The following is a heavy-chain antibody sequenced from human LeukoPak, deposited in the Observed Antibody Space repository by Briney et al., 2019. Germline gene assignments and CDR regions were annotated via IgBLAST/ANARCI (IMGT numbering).Heavy chain of an antibody. CDR3: ARAPPNYDFWSGYYTPGDEYVWGSYRRPYYFDY. V-gene: IGHV4-61*02. CDR2: IYTSGST. D-gene: IGHD3-3*01. J-gene: IGHJ4*02. CDR1: GASVSTTAYF. Sequence: SETLSLTCSVSGASVSTTAYFWNWIRQPAGKGLEWIGRIYTSGSTNYNPSLKSRVTISVDKSKNQFSLKLSSVTAADTAVYYCARAPPNYDFWSGYYTPGDEYVWGSYRRPYYFDYWGQGTLVTVSS.